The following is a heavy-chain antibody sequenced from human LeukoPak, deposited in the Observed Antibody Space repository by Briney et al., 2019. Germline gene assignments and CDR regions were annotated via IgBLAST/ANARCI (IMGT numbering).Heavy chain of an antibody. J-gene: IGHJ4*02. CDR1: GGSISSYY. Sequence: SETLSLTCTVSGGSISSYYWSWIRQPPGKGLEWIGYIYYSGSTNYNPSLKSRVTISVGTSKNQFSLKLSSVTAADTAVYYCARGHGDGDYVQFDYWGQGTLVTVSS. D-gene: IGHD4-17*01. V-gene: IGHV4-59*01. CDR3: ARGHGDGDYVQFDY. CDR2: IYYSGST.